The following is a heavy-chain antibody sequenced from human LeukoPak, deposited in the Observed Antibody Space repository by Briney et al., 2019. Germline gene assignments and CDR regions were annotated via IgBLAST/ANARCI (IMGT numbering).Heavy chain of an antibody. Sequence: PSETLSLTCAVYGGSFSGYYWSWIRQPPGKGLEWIGEINHSGSTNYNPSLKSRVTISVDTSKNQFSLKLSSVTAADTAVYYCARGVAEYYDFWSGYKYWGQGTLVTVSS. V-gene: IGHV4-34*01. CDR3: ARGVAEYYDFWSGYKY. D-gene: IGHD3-3*01. J-gene: IGHJ4*02. CDR2: INHSGST. CDR1: GGSFSGYY.